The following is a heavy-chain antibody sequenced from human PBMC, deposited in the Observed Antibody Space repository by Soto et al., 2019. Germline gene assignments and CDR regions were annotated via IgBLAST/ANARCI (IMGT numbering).Heavy chain of an antibody. V-gene: IGHV5-51*01. Sequence: PGESLKISCKGSGYSFTSYWIGWVRQMPGKGLEWMGIIYPGDSDTRYSPSFQGQVTISADKSISTAYLQWSSLKASDTALYYFATWTGGYSSSLLYNWFDPWGQGTLVTVSS. D-gene: IGHD6-13*01. J-gene: IGHJ5*02. CDR1: GYSFTSYW. CDR2: IYPGDSDT. CDR3: ATWTGGYSSSLLYNWFDP.